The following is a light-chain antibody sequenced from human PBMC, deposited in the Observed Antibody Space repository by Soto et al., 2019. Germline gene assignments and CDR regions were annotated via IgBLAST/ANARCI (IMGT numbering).Light chain of an antibody. CDR3: EQYKNWPPLT. J-gene: IGKJ4*01. V-gene: IGKV3-15*01. CDR1: QSVSSN. Sequence: EIVMTQSPATLSVSPGERATLSCRASQSVSSNLAWYQQKPGQAPRLLIYGAFTSATAIPVRFSGSGSGTEFTLTISSLQSEDFAIYYCEQYKNWPPLTFGGGTKVEIK. CDR2: GAF.